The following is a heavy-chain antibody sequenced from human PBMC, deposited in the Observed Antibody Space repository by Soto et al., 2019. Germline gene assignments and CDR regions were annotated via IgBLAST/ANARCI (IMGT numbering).Heavy chain of an antibody. CDR3: AKIPAFAVHGFDI. CDR1: GYAFTGYG. D-gene: IGHD1-1*01. V-gene: IGHV1-18*01. CDR2: ISGYSGDT. Sequence: QVQLVQSGAEVKKPGASVKVSCKSSGYAFTGYGITWVRQAPGQGLEWPGWISGYSGDTNYTQNFQGRLTVTTDTSTSTAYMELRSLTSDDTAVYYCAKIPAFAVHGFDIWGQGTMVTVSS. J-gene: IGHJ3*02.